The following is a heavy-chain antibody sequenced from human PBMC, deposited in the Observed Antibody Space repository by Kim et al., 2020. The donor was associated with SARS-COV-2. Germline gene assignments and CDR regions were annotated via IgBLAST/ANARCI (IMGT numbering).Heavy chain of an antibody. Sequence: SETLSLTCAVYGGSFSGYYWSWIRQPPGKGLEWIGEINHSGSTNYNPSLKSRVTISVDTSKNQFTLKLSSVIAADTAVYYCARRQLVRRYFDYWGQGTLVTVSS. V-gene: IGHV4-34*01. CDR3: ARRQLVRRYFDY. J-gene: IGHJ4*02. CDR2: INHSGST. D-gene: IGHD6-13*01. CDR1: GGSFSGYY.